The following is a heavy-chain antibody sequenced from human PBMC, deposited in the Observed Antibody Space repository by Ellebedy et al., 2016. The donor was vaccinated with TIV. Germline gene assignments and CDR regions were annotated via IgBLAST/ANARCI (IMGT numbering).Heavy chain of an antibody. Sequence: SVKVSCXASGGTFSSYAISWVRQAPGQGLEWMGGIIPIFGTANYAQKFQGRVTITADKSTSTAYMELSSLRSEDTAVYYCARDNGSGRREYYYYGMDVWGQGTTVTVSS. V-gene: IGHV1-69*06. D-gene: IGHD3-10*01. CDR1: GGTFSSYA. CDR2: IIPIFGTA. J-gene: IGHJ6*02. CDR3: ARDNGSGRREYYYYGMDV.